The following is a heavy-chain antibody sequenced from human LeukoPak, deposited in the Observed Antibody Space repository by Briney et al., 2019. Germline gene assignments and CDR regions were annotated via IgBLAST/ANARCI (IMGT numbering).Heavy chain of an antibody. V-gene: IGHV1-69*13. CDR3: AREDCSGGSCQNWFDP. Sequence: SVKVSCKASGGTFSSYAISWVRQAPGQGLEWMGGIIPIFGTANYAQKFQGRVTITADESTSTAYMELSSLRSEDTAVYYCAREDCSGGSCQNWFDPWGQGTLVTVSS. CDR1: GGTFSSYA. J-gene: IGHJ5*02. CDR2: IIPIFGTA. D-gene: IGHD2-15*01.